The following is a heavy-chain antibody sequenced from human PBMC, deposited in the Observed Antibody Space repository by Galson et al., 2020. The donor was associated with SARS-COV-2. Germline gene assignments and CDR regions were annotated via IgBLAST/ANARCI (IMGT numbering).Heavy chain of an antibody. D-gene: IGHD2-2*01. Sequence: GGSLRLSCAASGFNFSTYDMNWVRQAQGKGLEWVSSISRNSGNIYYADSVKGRFTVSRDNADNSLYLQLNSLRAEDTAVYYCARDLPWNCSSTSCYGFNIWGQGTMVTVSS. CDR3: ARDLPWNCSSTSCYGFNI. V-gene: IGHV3-21*01. CDR2: ISRNSGNI. J-gene: IGHJ3*02. CDR1: GFNFSTYD.